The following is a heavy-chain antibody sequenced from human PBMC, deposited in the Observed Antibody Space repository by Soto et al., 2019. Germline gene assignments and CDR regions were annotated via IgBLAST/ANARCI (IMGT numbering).Heavy chain of an antibody. CDR1: GGSISSDDYY. J-gene: IGHJ1*01. CDR2: IHSSGSI. V-gene: IGHV4-30-4*01. CDR3: ARDLDGLHDDTSGPFPRPG. D-gene: IGHD3-22*01. Sequence: SETLSLTCTVSGGSISSDDYYWSWIRQAPGRGLEWIGYIHSSGSIYYNPSLKSRATMSIDTAGNQFSLKVSSVTVADTAVYYCARDLDGLHDDTSGPFPRPGWGQGTLVIVSS.